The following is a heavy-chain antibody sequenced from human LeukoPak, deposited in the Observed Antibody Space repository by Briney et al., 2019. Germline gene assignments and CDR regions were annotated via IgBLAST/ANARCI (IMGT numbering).Heavy chain of an antibody. CDR3: ARWSGSVTARNYYYYMDV. CDR2: IYYSGST. V-gene: IGHV4-39*07. J-gene: IGHJ6*03. Sequence: SETLSLTCTVSGGSISSSSYYWGWIRQPPGKGLEWIGTIYYSGSTYYNPSLKSRVTISVDASRNQFSLNLSSVTAADTAVYYCARWSGSVTARNYYYYMDVWGEGTTVTVSS. D-gene: IGHD6-6*01. CDR1: GGSISSSSYY.